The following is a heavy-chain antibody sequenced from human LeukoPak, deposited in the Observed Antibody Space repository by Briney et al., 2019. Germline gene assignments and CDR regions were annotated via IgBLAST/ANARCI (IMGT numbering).Heavy chain of an antibody. J-gene: IGHJ3*02. D-gene: IGHD2-2*01. CDR3: ARMPPAHRTFDI. Sequence: SETLSLTCAVYGGSFSGYFWSWIRQPPGKGLYWIGEIIHSGSTSYNPSLKSRVTISVDTSKNQVSLKLSSLTAADTAVYYCARMPPAHRTFDIWGQGTMVTVSS. CDR1: GGSFSGYF. V-gene: IGHV4-34*12. CDR2: IIHSGST.